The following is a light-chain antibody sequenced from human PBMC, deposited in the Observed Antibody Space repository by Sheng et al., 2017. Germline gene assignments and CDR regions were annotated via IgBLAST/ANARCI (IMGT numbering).Light chain of an antibody. J-gene: IGKJ4*02. CDR3: QQRDKWPPT. Sequence: EVVLTQSPATLSLSPGERATLSCRASQTIRNNFAWYQQKPDQAPRLLISDASDRATGIPARFSGRGSGTDFTLTISSLEPEDSAVYYCQQRDKWPPTFGGRDQRWRS. CDR2: DAS. CDR1: QTIRNN. V-gene: IGKV3-11*01.